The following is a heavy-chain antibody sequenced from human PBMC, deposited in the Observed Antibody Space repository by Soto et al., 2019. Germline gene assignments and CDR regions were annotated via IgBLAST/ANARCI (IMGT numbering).Heavy chain of an antibody. V-gene: IGHV3-49*03. CDR3: TRRGITMIVVVEHGMDV. Sequence: PGGSLILSCTASGFTFGDYAMSWFRQAPGKGLEWVGFIRSKAYGGTTEYAASVKGRFTISRDDSKSIAYLQMNSLKTEDTAVYYCTRRGITMIVVVEHGMDVWGQGTTVTVSS. J-gene: IGHJ6*02. D-gene: IGHD3-22*01. CDR1: GFTFGDYA. CDR2: IRSKAYGGTT.